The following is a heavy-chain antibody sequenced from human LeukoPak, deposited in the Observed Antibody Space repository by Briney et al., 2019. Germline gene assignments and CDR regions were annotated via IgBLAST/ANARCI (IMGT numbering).Heavy chain of an antibody. V-gene: IGHV1-2*02. CDR2: INPNSGGT. Sequence: ASVKVSCKPSGYTFTGYYMHWVRQAPGQGREWMGWINPNSGGTNYAQKFQGRVTMTRDTSISTAYMELSRLRSDDTAVYYCARGQVKPKKYCSGGSCYSLDYWGQGTLVTVSS. J-gene: IGHJ4*02. D-gene: IGHD2-15*01. CDR1: GYTFTGYY. CDR3: ARGQVKPKKYCSGGSCYSLDY.